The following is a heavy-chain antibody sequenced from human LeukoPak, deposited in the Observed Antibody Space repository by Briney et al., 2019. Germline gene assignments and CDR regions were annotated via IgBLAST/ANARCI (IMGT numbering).Heavy chain of an antibody. D-gene: IGHD4-17*01. Sequence: GGSLRLSCAASGFTFSTYTMAWVRQAPGGGLEWVPGISGNGGRTYYADSVKGRFAISRDDSKSTLYLQMNSLRGEDTAVYYCAKSYGDYVFDYWGQGTLVTVSS. J-gene: IGHJ4*02. CDR2: ISGNGGRT. V-gene: IGHV3-23*01. CDR3: AKSYGDYVFDY. CDR1: GFTFSTYT.